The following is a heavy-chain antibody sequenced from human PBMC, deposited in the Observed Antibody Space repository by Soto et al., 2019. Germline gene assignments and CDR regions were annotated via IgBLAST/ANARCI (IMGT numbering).Heavy chain of an antibody. V-gene: IGHV3-30-3*01. D-gene: IGHD5-12*01. J-gene: IGHJ4*02. Sequence: ESGGGVVQPGRSLRLSCAASGFAFNTYTMHWVRQAPGRGLEWVALISYDGSNKYYADSVKGRFTISRDNSKNTLYLQINSLRPEDTAGYSCARDGPMAKHCFDYWGQGNLVTVSS. CDR3: ARDGPMAKHCFDY. CDR2: ISYDGSNK. CDR1: GFAFNTYT.